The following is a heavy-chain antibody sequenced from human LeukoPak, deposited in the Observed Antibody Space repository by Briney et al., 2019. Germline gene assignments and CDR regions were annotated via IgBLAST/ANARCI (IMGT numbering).Heavy chain of an antibody. CDR3: ARGPVDYSDSSGYSY. J-gene: IGHJ4*02. CDR2: IIPIFGTA. D-gene: IGHD3-22*01. Sequence: SVKVSCKASGRTFSSYAISWVRQAPGQGLEWMGGIIPIFGTANYAQKFQGRVTITTDESTSTAYMELSSLRSEDTAVYYCARGPVDYSDSSGYSYWGQGTLVTVSS. V-gene: IGHV1-69*05. CDR1: GRTFSSYA.